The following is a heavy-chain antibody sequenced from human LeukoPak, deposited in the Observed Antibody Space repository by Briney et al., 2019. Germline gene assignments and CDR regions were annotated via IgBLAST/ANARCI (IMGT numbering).Heavy chain of an antibody. CDR3: ARDGSGAVADWYFDL. CDR2: IIPIFGTA. V-gene: IGHV1-69*05. CDR1: GGTFSSYA. Sequence: SVKVSCKASGGTFSSYAISWVRQAPGQGLEWMGRIIPIFGTANYAQKFQGGVTITTDESTSTAYMELSSLRSEDTAVYYCARDGSGAVADWYFDLWGRGTLVTVSS. J-gene: IGHJ2*01. D-gene: IGHD6-19*01.